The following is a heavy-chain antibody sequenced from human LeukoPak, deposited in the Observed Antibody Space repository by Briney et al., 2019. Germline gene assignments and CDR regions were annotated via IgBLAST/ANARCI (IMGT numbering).Heavy chain of an antibody. CDR2: INPNSGGT. CDR3: ARDEYSSSGHDFDY. CDR1: GYTFTGYY. J-gene: IGHJ4*02. V-gene: IGHV1-2*02. D-gene: IGHD6-6*01. Sequence: ASVKVSCKASGYTFTGYYMHWVRQAPGQGLEWMGWINPNSGGTNYAQKFQGRVTMTRDTSISTAYMELRSLRSDDTAVYYCARDEYSSSGHDFDYWGQGTLVTVSS.